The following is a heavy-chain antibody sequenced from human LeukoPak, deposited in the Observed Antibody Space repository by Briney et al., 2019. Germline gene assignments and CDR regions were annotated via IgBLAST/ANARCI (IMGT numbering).Heavy chain of an antibody. CDR1: GFTVSSNF. Sequence: PGGSLRLSCAASGFTVSSNFVSWVRQAPGKGLEWVSVIYRGDTTYYADSVKGRFTISRDNSKNTLYLQMNSLRAEDTAVYYCANYYDNSGSYPGAFDIWGQGTMVTVSS. CDR2: IYRGDTT. D-gene: IGHD3-22*01. V-gene: IGHV3-66*01. J-gene: IGHJ3*02. CDR3: ANYYDNSGSYPGAFDI.